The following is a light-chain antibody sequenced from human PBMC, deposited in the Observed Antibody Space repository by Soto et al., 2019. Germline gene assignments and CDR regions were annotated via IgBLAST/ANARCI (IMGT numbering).Light chain of an antibody. V-gene: IGKV1-39*01. Sequence: DIQMTQSPSSLSASVGDRFTITCRASQSISSYLNWYQQKPGKAPKLLIYAASSLQSGVPSRFSGSGSGTDFTLTIRSLQPEDFATYYCQQSYSTPQITFGQGTRLEIK. CDR2: AAS. CDR1: QSISSY. CDR3: QQSYSTPQIT. J-gene: IGKJ5*01.